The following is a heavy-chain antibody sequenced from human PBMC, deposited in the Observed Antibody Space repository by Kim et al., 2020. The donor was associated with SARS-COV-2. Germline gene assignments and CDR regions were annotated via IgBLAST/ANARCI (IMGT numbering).Heavy chain of an antibody. CDR3: ARGQGLITMIVVVVGAFDY. CDR2: IYYSGST. CDR1: GGSISSGGYY. J-gene: IGHJ4*02. Sequence: SETLSLTCTVSGGSISSGGYYWSWIRQHQGKGLEWIGYIYYSGSTYYNPSLKSRVTISVDTSKNQFSLKLSSVTAADTAGYYCARGQGLITMIVVVVGAFDYWGQGTLVTVSS. V-gene: IGHV4-31*03. D-gene: IGHD3-22*01.